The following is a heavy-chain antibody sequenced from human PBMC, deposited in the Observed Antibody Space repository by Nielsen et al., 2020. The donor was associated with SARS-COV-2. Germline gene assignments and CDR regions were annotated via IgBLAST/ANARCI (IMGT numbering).Heavy chain of an antibody. Sequence: GESLKISYAASGFTFSSYAMHWVRQAPGKGLEYVSAISSNGGSTYYANSVKGRFTISRDNSKNTLYLQMGSLRAEDMAVYYCARTGSGWQIGGDYWGQGTLVTVSS. D-gene: IGHD6-19*01. J-gene: IGHJ4*02. V-gene: IGHV3-64*01. CDR2: ISSNGGST. CDR3: ARTGSGWQIGGDY. CDR1: GFTFSSYA.